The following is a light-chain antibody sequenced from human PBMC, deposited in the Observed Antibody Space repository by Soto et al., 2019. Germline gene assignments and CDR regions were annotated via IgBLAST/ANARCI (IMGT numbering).Light chain of an antibody. V-gene: IGKV3-11*01. CDR3: QSRYSWPLT. CDR2: DAS. CDR1: QDINTY. J-gene: IGKJ4*01. Sequence: EVVLTQSPATLSVSQGEKATLSCRASQDINTYLGWYQQRPGQAPRLLIYDASTRDAGIPARFSGSGSGTDFTLNINSLEPEDFAVYYCQSRYSWPLTFGAGTKVEIK.